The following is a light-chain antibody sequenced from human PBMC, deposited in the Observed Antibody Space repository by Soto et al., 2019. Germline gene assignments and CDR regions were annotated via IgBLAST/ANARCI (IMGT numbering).Light chain of an antibody. CDR3: QAYDYILTASV. CDR1: SSDIGSDKL. Sequence: QSVLTQPASVSGSPGQSITISCTGTSSDIGSDKLISWYQHHPGRAPKLVIFGNRNRPSGVPERFSGSKSGTSASLAITGLQAEDEADYYCQAYDYILTASVFGGGTKLTVL. CDR2: GNR. V-gene: IGLV2-14*02. J-gene: IGLJ3*02.